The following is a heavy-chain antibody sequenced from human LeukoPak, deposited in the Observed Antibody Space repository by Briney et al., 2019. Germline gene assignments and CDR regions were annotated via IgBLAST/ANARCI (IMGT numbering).Heavy chain of an antibody. Sequence: PSGTLSLTCAVYGGSFSGYYWSWIRQPPGKGLEWIGEINHSGSTNYNPSLKSRVTISVDTSKNQFSLKLSSVTAADTAVYYCASQPYYYDSSGYYSYYGMDVWGQGTTVTVSS. D-gene: IGHD3-22*01. CDR2: INHSGST. J-gene: IGHJ6*02. V-gene: IGHV4-34*01. CDR1: GGSFSGYY. CDR3: ASQPYYYDSSGYYSYYGMDV.